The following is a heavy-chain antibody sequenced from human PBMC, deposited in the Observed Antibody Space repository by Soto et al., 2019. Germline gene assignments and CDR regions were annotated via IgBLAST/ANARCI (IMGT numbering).Heavy chain of an antibody. J-gene: IGHJ5*02. CDR1: GGAISSGDYY. CDR2: IYYTGST. Sequence: QVQLQESGPGLVKPSQTLSLTCTVSGGAISSGDYYWTWIRQTPGTGLEWIGYIYYTGSTYYNPSLTSRVTIAIDTSKNQFSLKLSSVTAADTAVYYCVRDRGAKGSRWFAPWGRGTLVTVSS. CDR3: VRDRGAKGSRWFAP. D-gene: IGHD2-15*01. V-gene: IGHV4-30-4*08.